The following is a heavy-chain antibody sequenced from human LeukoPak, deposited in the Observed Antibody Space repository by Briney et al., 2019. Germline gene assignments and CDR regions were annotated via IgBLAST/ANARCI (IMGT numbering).Heavy chain of an antibody. CDR3: ARRVGRYFGERAYYYNYMDV. D-gene: IGHD3-10*01. CDR2: INHSGST. J-gene: IGHJ6*03. V-gene: IGHV4-34*01. CDR1: GGSFSGYY. Sequence: SETLSLTCAVYGGSFSGYYWSWIRQPPGKGLEWIGEINHSGSTKNNPSLESRVTISVDTSKNQFPLKLSSVTAADTAVYYCARRVGRYFGERAYYYNYMDVWGKGTTVTISS.